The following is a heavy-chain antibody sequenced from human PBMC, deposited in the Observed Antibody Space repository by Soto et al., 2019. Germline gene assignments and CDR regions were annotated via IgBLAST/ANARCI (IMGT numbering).Heavy chain of an antibody. D-gene: IGHD3-3*01. CDR2: IYPGDSDT. CDR1: GYSFTSYW. Sequence: GESLKISCKGSGYSFTSYWIGWVRQMPGKGLEWMGIIYPGDSDTRYSPSFQGQVTISADKSISTAYLQWSSLKASDTAMYYCARVHVYHFWSGYYTGYNWFDPWGQGTLVTVSS. CDR3: ARVHVYHFWSGYYTGYNWFDP. J-gene: IGHJ5*02. V-gene: IGHV5-51*01.